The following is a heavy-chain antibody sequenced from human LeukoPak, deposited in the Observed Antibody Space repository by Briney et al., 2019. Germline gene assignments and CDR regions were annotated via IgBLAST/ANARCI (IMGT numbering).Heavy chain of an antibody. CDR3: ARQTGSGLFILP. D-gene: IGHD3/OR15-3a*01. CDR2: IYYSGNT. Sequence: PSETLSLTCTVSGVSISSSNSYWGWIRQPPGKGLEWIGSIYYSGNTYYNASLKSQVSISIDTSKNQFSLRLTSVTAADTTVYYCARQTGSGLFILPGGQGTLVTVSS. V-gene: IGHV4-39*01. CDR1: GVSISSSNSY. J-gene: IGHJ4*02.